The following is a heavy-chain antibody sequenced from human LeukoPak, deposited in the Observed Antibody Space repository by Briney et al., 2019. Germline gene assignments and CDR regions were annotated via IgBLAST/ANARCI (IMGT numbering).Heavy chain of an antibody. D-gene: IGHD5-18*01. CDR1: GGSFSSYY. V-gene: IGHV4-59*01. Sequence: SETLSLTCAVYGGSFSSYYWSWIRQPPGKGLEWIGYIYYSGSTNYNPSLKSRVTISVDTSKNQFSLKLSSVTAADTAVYYCASMYSYGYVRFDPWGQGTLVTVSS. CDR3: ASMYSYGYVRFDP. J-gene: IGHJ5*02. CDR2: IYYSGST.